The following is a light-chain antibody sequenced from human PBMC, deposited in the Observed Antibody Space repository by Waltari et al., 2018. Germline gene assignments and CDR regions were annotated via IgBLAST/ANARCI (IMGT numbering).Light chain of an antibody. J-gene: IGLJ2*01. Sequence: YELTQPPSVSVSPGQTASITCSGDKLGDKYACWYQQKPGQSPVLVIYQDSNRPSGIPERFSGSNSGNTATLTISGTQAMDEADYYCQAWDSSTVVFGGGTKLTVL. CDR1: KLGDKY. CDR3: QAWDSSTVV. CDR2: QDS. V-gene: IGLV3-1*01.